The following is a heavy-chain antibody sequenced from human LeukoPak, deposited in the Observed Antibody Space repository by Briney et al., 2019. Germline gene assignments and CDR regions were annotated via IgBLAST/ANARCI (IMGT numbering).Heavy chain of an antibody. CDR1: GYTFTGYY. CDR3: AGSGRIAARLYAS. CDR2: INPNSGGA. V-gene: IGHV1-2*02. D-gene: IGHD6-6*01. Sequence: ASVKVSCKASGYTFTGYYMHWVRQAPGQGLEWMGWINPNSGGASYAQKFQDRVTITRDTSISTTYMELRNLKSDDTAVYYCAGSGRIAARLYASWGQGTLVTVSS. J-gene: IGHJ5*02.